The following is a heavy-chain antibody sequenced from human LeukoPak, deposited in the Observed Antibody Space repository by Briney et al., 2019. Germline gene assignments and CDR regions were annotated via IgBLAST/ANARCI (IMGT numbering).Heavy chain of an antibody. CDR1: GGSISNYY. D-gene: IGHD5-12*01. J-gene: IGHJ4*02. V-gene: IGHV4-59*12. Sequence: SETLSLTCTVSGGSISNYYWNWVRQPPGKGLEWIGYIYYSGSTKYNPSLKSRVTISVDTSKNQFSLKLSSVTAADTAVYYCARDGGGGIVATDPFDYWGQGTLVTVSS. CDR3: ARDGGGGIVATDPFDY. CDR2: IYYSGST.